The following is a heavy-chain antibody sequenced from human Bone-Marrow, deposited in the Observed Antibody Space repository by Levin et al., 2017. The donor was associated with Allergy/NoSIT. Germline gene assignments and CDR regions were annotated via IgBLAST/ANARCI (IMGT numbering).Heavy chain of an antibody. V-gene: IGHV3-23*01. CDR3: ARDFHTFGVQD. D-gene: IGHD3-10*01. Sequence: GGSLRLSCAVSGFTFGSRPISWVRQAPGKGLEWVAATAYRGDDTYYADSVRGRFAVSGDKSKSTVHLQMESLRVEDTAVYYCARDFHTFGVQDWGQGTLVTVSS. CDR2: TAYRGDDT. J-gene: IGHJ1*01. CDR1: GFTFGSRP.